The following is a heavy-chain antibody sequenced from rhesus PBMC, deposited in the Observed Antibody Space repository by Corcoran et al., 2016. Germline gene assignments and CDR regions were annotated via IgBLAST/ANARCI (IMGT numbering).Heavy chain of an antibody. Sequence: QVQLQESGPGLVKPSETLSLTCAVSGGSVSSSNWWSWIRQPPGKGLEWIGYISGSSGSTYYNPSLKSRVTISTDTSKTQFSLKLSSVTAADTAVYYCARDWTDYGLDYWGQGVLVTVSS. J-gene: IGHJ4*01. D-gene: IGHD4-29*01. CDR2: ISGSSGST. CDR3: ARDWTDYGLDY. V-gene: IGHV4-65*01. CDR1: GGSVSSSNW.